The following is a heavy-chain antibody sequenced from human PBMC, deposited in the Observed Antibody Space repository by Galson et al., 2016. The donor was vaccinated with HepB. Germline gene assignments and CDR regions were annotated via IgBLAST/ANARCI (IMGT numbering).Heavy chain of an antibody. D-gene: IGHD4-17*01. CDR3: ARGDYGASFYYGVDV. J-gene: IGHJ6*02. CDR1: GFTFRKYG. Sequence: RLSCAVSGFTFRKYGMHWVRQPPGKGLQWVAAISFNEDKKFYLDSVRGRFTVSRDSSKNTLYLQLNSLRPDDTAAYFCARGDYGASFYYGVDVWGQGTTVTVSS. V-gene: IGHV3-30*03. CDR2: ISFNEDKK.